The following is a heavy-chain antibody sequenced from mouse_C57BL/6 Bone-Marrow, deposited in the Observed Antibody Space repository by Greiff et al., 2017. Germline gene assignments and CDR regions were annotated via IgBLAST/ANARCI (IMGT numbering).Heavy chain of an antibody. CDR1: GFTFNTYA. Sequence: VQLKESGGGLVQPKGSLKLSCAASGFTFNTYAMHWVRQAPGKGLEWVARIRSKSSNYATYYADSVKDRFTISRDDSQSMLYLQMNNLKAEDTAMYYCVRRGYYGSLYAMDYWGQGTSVTVSS. V-gene: IGHV10-3*01. CDR3: VRRGYYGSLYAMDY. D-gene: IGHD1-1*01. J-gene: IGHJ4*01. CDR2: IRSKSSNYAT.